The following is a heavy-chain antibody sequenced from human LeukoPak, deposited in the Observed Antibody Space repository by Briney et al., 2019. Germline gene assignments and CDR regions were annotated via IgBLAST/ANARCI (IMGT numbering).Heavy chain of an antibody. J-gene: IGHJ4*02. D-gene: IGHD6-13*01. Sequence: GASVKVSCKASGYTFTGYYMHWVRQAPGQGLEWMGWINPNSGGTNYAQKFQGRVTMTRDTSISTAYMELSRLRSDDTAVYYCAREVYSSSWYSFDYWGQGTLVTVSS. CDR1: GYTFTGYY. V-gene: IGHV1-2*02. CDR2: INPNSGGT. CDR3: AREVYSSSWYSFDY.